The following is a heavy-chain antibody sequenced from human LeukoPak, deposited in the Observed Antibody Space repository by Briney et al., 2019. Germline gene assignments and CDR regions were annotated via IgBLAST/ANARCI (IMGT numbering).Heavy chain of an antibody. Sequence: SQTLSLTCAISGDSVSSNIAAWNWIRQSPSRGLEWLGRTFYRSKWDNEYAGSVKGRIIINPDTSRNQFSLHLNSVTPEDTAVYYCASPYYYESSGYYYYWGQGTLVTVSS. J-gene: IGHJ4*02. CDR2: TFYRSKWDN. D-gene: IGHD3-22*01. V-gene: IGHV6-1*01. CDR1: GDSVSSNIAA. CDR3: ASPYYYESSGYYYY.